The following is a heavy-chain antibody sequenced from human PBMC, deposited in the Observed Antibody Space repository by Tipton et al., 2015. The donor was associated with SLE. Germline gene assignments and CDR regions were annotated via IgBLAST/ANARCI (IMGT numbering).Heavy chain of an antibody. CDR3: ARISVDTTMAQRVDYGMDV. Sequence: TLSLTCAVSGGSVSGGGYSWSWIRQPPGKGLEWIGNIFHSGSTYYSPSLKSRVIMSVDRFKNQFSLNLTSVTAADTAVYYCARISVDTTMAQRVDYGMDVWGQGTTVTVSS. V-gene: IGHV4-30-2*01. CDR2: IFHSGST. J-gene: IGHJ6*02. D-gene: IGHD5-18*01. CDR1: GGSVSGGGYS.